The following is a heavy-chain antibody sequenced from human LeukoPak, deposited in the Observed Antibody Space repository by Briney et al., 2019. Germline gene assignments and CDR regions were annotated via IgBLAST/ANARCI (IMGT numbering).Heavy chain of an antibody. CDR2: INHSGTT. Sequence: SETLSLTCAVYGGSFSDYYWNWIRQPPGKGLEWIGEINHSGTTNYNPSLKSRVTISVDTSKNQFSLRLSAVTAADTAVYHCARGLRLPSRSAPAVPHVWAKGTAVTVSA. CDR3: ARGLRLPSRSAPAVPHV. J-gene: IGHJ6*04. V-gene: IGHV4-34*01. CDR1: GGSFSDYY. D-gene: IGHD2-2*01.